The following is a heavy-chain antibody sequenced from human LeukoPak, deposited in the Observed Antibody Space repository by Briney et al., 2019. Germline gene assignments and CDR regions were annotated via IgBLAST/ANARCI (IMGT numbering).Heavy chain of an antibody. CDR2: IYHSGST. J-gene: IGHJ4*02. CDR1: GGSISSGGYY. D-gene: IGHD4-11*01. V-gene: IGHV4-30-2*01. Sequence: SETLSLTCTVSGGSISSGGYYWSWIRQPPGKGLEWIGYIYHSGSTYYNPSLKSRVTISVDRSKNQFSLKLSSVTAADTAVYYCARGTVGYYFDYWGQGTLVTVSS. CDR3: ARGTVGYYFDY.